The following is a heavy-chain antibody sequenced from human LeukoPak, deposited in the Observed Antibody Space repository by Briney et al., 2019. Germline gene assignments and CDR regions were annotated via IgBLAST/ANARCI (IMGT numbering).Heavy chain of an antibody. J-gene: IGHJ4*02. D-gene: IGHD1-20*01. CDR1: GFTFSLYW. CDR2: IREDESEK. CDR3: ARGHNSTLPD. Sequence: GGSLRLSCAASGFTFSLYWMAWVRQAPGEGLEWVANIREDESEKYYVDSVKGRFTISRDNAKNSMYLEMNSLRAEDTAVYYCARGHNSTLPDWGQGSLVTVSS. V-gene: IGHV3-7*04.